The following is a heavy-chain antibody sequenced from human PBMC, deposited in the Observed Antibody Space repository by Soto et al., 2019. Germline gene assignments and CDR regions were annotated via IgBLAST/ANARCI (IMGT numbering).Heavy chain of an antibody. D-gene: IGHD6-13*01. CDR3: AKDFGVIAAAANYFDY. V-gene: IGHV3-30*18. CDR1: GFTFSSYG. Sequence: GGSLRLSCAASGFTFSSYGMHWVRQAPGKGLEWVAVISYDGSNKYYADSVKGRFTISRDNSKNTLYLQMNSLRAEDTAVYYCAKDFGVIAAAANYFDYWGQGTLVTVSS. J-gene: IGHJ4*02. CDR2: ISYDGSNK.